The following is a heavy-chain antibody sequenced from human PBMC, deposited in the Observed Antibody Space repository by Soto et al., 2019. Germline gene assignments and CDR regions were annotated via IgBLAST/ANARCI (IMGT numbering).Heavy chain of an antibody. J-gene: IGHJ4*02. CDR3: TRRYCSGGGCYSDFDY. CDR2: IKTKVESYAT. Sequence: EMQLVESGGGLVQPGGSLKLSCAASGFTLSGFVIHWVRQASGEGLEWVGRIKTKVESYATELAASVKGRFTISRDDPKNTAYLEMNSLKTEDTAVYYCTRRYCSGGGCYSDFDYWGQGALVTVSS. V-gene: IGHV3-73*01. CDR1: GFTLSGFV. D-gene: IGHD2-15*01.